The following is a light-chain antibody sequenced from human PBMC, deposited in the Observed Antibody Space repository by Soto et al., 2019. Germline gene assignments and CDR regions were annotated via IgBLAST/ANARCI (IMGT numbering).Light chain of an antibody. Sequence: EMVMTQSPATLSVSPGERVILSCRASRSVGTTLAWYQQKPGQAPRLLIYGASTRATGIPARFSGSGSGTDFTLTISSLQSEGFSVYYCQQYNNWPDMYTFGQGTKLEIK. CDR1: RSVGTT. CDR2: GAS. CDR3: QQYNNWPDMYT. V-gene: IGKV3-15*01. J-gene: IGKJ2*01.